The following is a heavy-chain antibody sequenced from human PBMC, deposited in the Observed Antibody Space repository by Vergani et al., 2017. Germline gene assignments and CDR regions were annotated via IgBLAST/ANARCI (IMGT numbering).Heavy chain of an antibody. V-gene: IGHV1-24*01. J-gene: IGHJ4*02. Sequence: QVQLVQSGSEVRKPGASVKVSCQVSGYSLTEWTIHWVRQAPGKGLEWMGGFDPEHGEVTFAHHIQGRVTMTEDRSTDTAYIELSSLRPEDTALYYCAIVTGYYDSSGYYLDSWGQGTLVTVSS. CDR2: FDPEHGEV. D-gene: IGHD3-22*01. CDR1: GYSLTEWT. CDR3: AIVTGYYDSSGYYLDS.